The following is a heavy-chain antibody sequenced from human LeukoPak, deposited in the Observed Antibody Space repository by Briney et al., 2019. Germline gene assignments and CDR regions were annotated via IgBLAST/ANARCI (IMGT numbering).Heavy chain of an antibody. CDR3: ARRRYYDGSGYLE. V-gene: IGHV4-39*01. Sequence: SETLSLTCSVSGDSVSRSDSYWGWIRQPPGKGLEWIGTIYYTGRTYYSPSLKSRVTMSVDTSNNQFSLNLRSATAADTAVYYCARRRYYDGSGYLEWGQGTLLSVSS. CDR2: IYYTGRT. J-gene: IGHJ1*01. CDR1: GDSVSRSDSY. D-gene: IGHD3-22*01.